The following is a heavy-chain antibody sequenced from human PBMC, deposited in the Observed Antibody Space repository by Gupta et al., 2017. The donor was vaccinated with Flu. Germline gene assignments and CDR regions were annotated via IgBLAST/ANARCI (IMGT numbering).Heavy chain of an antibody. CDR2: ISCSGTNL. CDR1: GFKFSSYE. Sequence: EVELVESGGGLVQPGGSRRIPCEASGFKFSSYEMNWVRQASGQWLDWISYISCSGTNLNFADSVRGLFAISKDNAKNRLFLYMTGLRAEDTAAYYCVRENDDGDYDRLDYWGQGALVTVSS. V-gene: IGHV3-48*03. J-gene: IGHJ4*02. CDR3: VRENDDGDYDRLDY. D-gene: IGHD4-17*01.